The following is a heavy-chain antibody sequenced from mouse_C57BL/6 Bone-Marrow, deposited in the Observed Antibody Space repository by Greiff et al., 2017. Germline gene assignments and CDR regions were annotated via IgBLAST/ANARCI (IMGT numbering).Heavy chain of an antibody. CDR1: DYTFTSYG. D-gene: IGHD1-1*01. J-gene: IGHJ3*01. CDR3: ARLDYYGSSSFAY. CDR2: IYPRSGNT. V-gene: IGHV1-81*01. Sequence: QVQLQQSGAELARPGASVKLSCKASDYTFTSYGISWVKQRTGQGLEWIGEIYPRSGNTYYNEKFKGKATLTADKSSSTAYMELRSLTSEDSAVYFCARLDYYGSSSFAYWGQGTLVTVSA.